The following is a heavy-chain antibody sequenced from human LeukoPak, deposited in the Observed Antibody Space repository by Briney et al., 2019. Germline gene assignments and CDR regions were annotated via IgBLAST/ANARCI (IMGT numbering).Heavy chain of an antibody. D-gene: IGHD6-19*01. Sequence: PGGSLRLSCAASGFTFSSYSMNWVRQAPGKGLEWVSSISSSSSYIYYADSVKGRFTISRDNAKNSLYLQMNSLRAEDTAVYYCARASSGWYEYFQHWGQGTLVTVSS. CDR1: GFTFSSYS. CDR3: ARASSGWYEYFQH. J-gene: IGHJ1*01. V-gene: IGHV3-21*01. CDR2: ISSSSSYI.